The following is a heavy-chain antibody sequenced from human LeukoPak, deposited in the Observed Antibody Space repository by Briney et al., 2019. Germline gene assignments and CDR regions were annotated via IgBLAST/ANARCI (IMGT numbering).Heavy chain of an antibody. J-gene: IGHJ4*01. CDR1: GGSVSSSFYS. Sequence: PSETLSLTCNVSGGSVSSSFYSWGWIRQPPGKGLEWIGSMYYSGSAHYNLSLKSRVTMSVDTSKNQFSLKLSSVTAADMAIYFCASATTYSIDDWGQGTLVTVSS. CDR2: MYYSGSA. CDR3: ASATTYSIDD. V-gene: IGHV4-39*01. D-gene: IGHD5-12*01.